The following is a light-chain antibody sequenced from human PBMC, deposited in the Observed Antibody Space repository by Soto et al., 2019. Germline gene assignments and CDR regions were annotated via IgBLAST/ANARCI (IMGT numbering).Light chain of an antibody. Sequence: ELVLTQSPGTLSLSPGERATLSCRASQSVSNNFLAWYQQKPGQAPRLLISGASNRATGIPDRFSGSGSGTDFSLTIDRLEPEDLAVYFCQHDGSSPPTFGGGTNVSSK. CDR3: QHDGSSPPT. V-gene: IGKV3-20*01. CDR2: GAS. CDR1: QSVSNNF. J-gene: IGKJ4*01.